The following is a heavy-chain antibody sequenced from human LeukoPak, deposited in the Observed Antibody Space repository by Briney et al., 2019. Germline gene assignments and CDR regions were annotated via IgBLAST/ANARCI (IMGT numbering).Heavy chain of an antibody. CDR2: ISGSGGST. V-gene: IGHV3-23*01. J-gene: IGHJ4*02. CDR3: AKEQPYSSSWNYFDY. D-gene: IGHD6-13*01. Sequence: PGGSPRLSCAASGFTFSSYAMSWVRQAPGKGLEWVSAISGSGGSTYYADSVKGRFTISRDNSKNTQYLQKNSLRAEDTAADYCAKEQPYSSSWNYFDYWGQGTLVTVSS. CDR1: GFTFSSYA.